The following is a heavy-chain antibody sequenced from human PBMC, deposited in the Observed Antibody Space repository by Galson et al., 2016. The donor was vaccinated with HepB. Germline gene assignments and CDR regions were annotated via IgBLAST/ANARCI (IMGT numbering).Heavy chain of an antibody. V-gene: IGHV3-53*04. CDR2: IYTSGAT. Sequence: SLRLSCAASGFTVTRSYMTWVRQAPGKGLEWVSVIYTSGATYYADSVKGRLIMSRSNAKNTVDLQMSSLRTEDTAVYYCARGLVGSTTAFDSWGQGTLVAVSS. D-gene: IGHD2/OR15-2a*01. CDR3: ARGLVGSTTAFDS. CDR1: GFTVTRSY. J-gene: IGHJ4*02.